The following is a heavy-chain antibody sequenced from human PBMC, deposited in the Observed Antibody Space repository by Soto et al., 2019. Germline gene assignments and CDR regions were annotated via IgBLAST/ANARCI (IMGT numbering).Heavy chain of an antibody. J-gene: IGHJ4*02. CDR1: GFTFRIYA. Sequence: QVQLMQSGGEVKKPGASVKVSCKASGFTFRIYAIAWVRQAPGQGLEWMGWIRTHNGNANYAQNFQDRITMTADTSTNTAFLELRNLRTDDTAVYYCARLTGFSSTFPHYWGQGTLVSVSS. V-gene: IGHV1-18*04. CDR2: IRTHNGNA. D-gene: IGHD6-13*01. CDR3: ARLTGFSSTFPHY.